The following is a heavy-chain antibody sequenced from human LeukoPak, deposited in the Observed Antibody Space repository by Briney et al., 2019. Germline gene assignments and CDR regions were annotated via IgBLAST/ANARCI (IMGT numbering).Heavy chain of an antibody. J-gene: IGHJ4*01. Sequence: GGSLRLSCVASGFTFSKYDMSWVRQAPGKGLEWVSGISDSGDQTYYADSVRARFTISRDNSKNTLYLQVNSLRAEDTALYYCAKEITLTTAYFDYWGKEPWSPSPQ. CDR1: GFTFSKYD. CDR3: AKEITLTTAYFDY. CDR2: ISDSGDQT. V-gene: IGHV3-23*01. D-gene: IGHD4-17*01.